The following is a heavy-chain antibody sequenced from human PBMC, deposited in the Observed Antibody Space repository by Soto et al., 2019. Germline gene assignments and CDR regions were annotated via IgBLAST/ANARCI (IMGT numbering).Heavy chain of an antibody. CDR3: ARIRQLLFVS. J-gene: IGHJ4*02. D-gene: IGHD2-2*01. CDR1: GFTFRVYA. CDR2: IGGTGNTT. V-gene: IGHV3-23*01. Sequence: VHLPESGGALVQPGGSLRLSCAASGFTFRVYAMSWFRQAPGGGLEWVSAIGGTGNTTYYADSVKGRFTIARDNSRDTLYLQMTSLRVEDTAVYYCARIRQLLFVSWGQGTLVSVSS.